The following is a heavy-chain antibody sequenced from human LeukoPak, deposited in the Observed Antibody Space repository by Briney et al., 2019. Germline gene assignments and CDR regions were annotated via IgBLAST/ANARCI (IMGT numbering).Heavy chain of an antibody. CDR2: ISTNGGIT. Sequence: QPGGSLRLSCSASGFTFSTYGMHWVRQGPGKGLEQVAAISTNGGITVYADSVKGRFTISRDNSKNTLYLQMSGLRAADTAVYYCVKASEHYDSWGQGTLVTVSS. CDR3: VKASEHYDS. D-gene: IGHD3-3*02. J-gene: IGHJ4*02. CDR1: GFTFSTYG. V-gene: IGHV3-64D*06.